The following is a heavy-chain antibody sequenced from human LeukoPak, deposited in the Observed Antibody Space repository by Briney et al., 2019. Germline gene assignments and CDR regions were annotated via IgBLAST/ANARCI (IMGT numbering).Heavy chain of an antibody. Sequence: ASVKVSCKASGYTFTGYYMHWVRQAPGQGLEWMGWISAYNGNTNYAQKLQGRVTMTTDTSTSTAYMELRSLRSDDTAVYYCARGAAEKGAFDIWGQGTMVTVSS. CDR1: GYTFTGYY. CDR3: ARGAAEKGAFDI. V-gene: IGHV1-18*04. D-gene: IGHD1-14*01. J-gene: IGHJ3*02. CDR2: ISAYNGNT.